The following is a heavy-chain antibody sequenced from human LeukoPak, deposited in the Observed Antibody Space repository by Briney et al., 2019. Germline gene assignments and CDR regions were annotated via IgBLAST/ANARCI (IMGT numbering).Heavy chain of an antibody. J-gene: IGHJ6*02. CDR2: TYYRSKWYN. CDR1: GDSVSRNSAA. V-gene: IGHV6-1*01. D-gene: IGHD2-21*01. CDR3: ARGTRHIVPFTV. Sequence: SQTLSLTCAISGDSVSRNSAAWNWIRQSPSRGLEWLGRTYYRSKWYNDYAVSVKSRISINPDTSKNQFSLRLSSVTAADTAVYYCARGTRHIVPFTVWGQGTTVTVSS.